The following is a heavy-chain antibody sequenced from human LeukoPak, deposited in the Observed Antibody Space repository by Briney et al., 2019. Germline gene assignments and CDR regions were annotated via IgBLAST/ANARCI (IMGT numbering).Heavy chain of an antibody. D-gene: IGHD3-16*02. CDR1: GFTYSSYA. Sequence: PGRSLRLSCAASGFTYSSYAMHWVRQAPGKGLEWVAVISYDGSNKYYADSVKGRFTISRDNSKNTLYLQMNSLRAEDTAVYYCARDPAFGGVIVSRGAFDIWGQGTMVTVSS. CDR3: ARDPAFGGVIVSRGAFDI. J-gene: IGHJ3*02. V-gene: IGHV3-30*04. CDR2: ISYDGSNK.